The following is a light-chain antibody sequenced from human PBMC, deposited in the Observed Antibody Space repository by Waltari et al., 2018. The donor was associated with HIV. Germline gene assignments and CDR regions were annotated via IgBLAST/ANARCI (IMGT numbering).Light chain of an antibody. V-gene: IGKV1-8*01. Sequence: AIRMTQSPSSLSAYTGDRVTITCRASQGISSYLAWYQQEPGKAPKFLIYAASTLESGVPSRFSGSGSGTDFTLTISRLQSEDFATYYCQQYYSYPLTFGGGTKVEIK. J-gene: IGKJ4*01. CDR2: AAS. CDR3: QQYYSYPLT. CDR1: QGISSY.